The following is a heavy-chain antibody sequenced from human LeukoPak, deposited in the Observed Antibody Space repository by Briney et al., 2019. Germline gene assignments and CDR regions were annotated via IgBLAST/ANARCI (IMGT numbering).Heavy chain of an antibody. D-gene: IGHD1-26*01. CDR3: SRESGAFSPFGY. Sequence: AETLSLTCGVSGGSISSTNWWSWVRQPPGQGLEWIGEISLSGVTNYNPSLKSRVTMSLDRSKNNLSLTLTSVTAADTAVYYCSRESGAFSPFGYWGQGTLVTVSS. CDR2: ISLSGVT. CDR1: GGSISSTNW. V-gene: IGHV4-4*02. J-gene: IGHJ4*02.